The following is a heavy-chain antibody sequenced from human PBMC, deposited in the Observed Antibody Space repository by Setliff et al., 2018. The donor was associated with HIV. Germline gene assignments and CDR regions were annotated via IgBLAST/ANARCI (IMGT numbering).Heavy chain of an antibody. V-gene: IGHV4-4*09. D-gene: IGHD3-22*01. CDR3: ARLRESLKVGFVFDF. Sequence: PSETLSLTCTVSGGSISSYYWSWIRQPPGKGLEWIGYIYTSGSTNYNPSLKSRVTISVDTSKNQFSLRLSSVTAADTAVYYCARLRESLKVGFVFDFWGQGTKVTVSS. J-gene: IGHJ3*01. CDR2: IYTSGST. CDR1: GGSISSYY.